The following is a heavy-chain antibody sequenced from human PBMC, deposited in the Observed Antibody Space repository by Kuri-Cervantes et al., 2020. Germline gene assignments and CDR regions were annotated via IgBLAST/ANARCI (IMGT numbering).Heavy chain of an antibody. CDR2: ISAYNGNT. D-gene: IGHD1-1*01. CDR1: GYTFTSYG. Sequence: GGSLRLSCKASGYTFTSYGISWVRQAPGQGLEWMGWISAYNGNTNYAQKFQGRVTMTRDTSISTAYMELSRLRSDDTAVYYCAKSTGRVDWFDPWGQGTLVTVSS. V-gene: IGHV1-18*01. J-gene: IGHJ5*02. CDR3: AKSTGRVDWFDP.